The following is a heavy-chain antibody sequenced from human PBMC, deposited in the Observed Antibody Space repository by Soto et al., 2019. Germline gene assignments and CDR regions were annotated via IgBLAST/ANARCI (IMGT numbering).Heavy chain of an antibody. V-gene: IGHV1-18*01. CDR3: ARATDKLITIYYGMDV. CDR1: GYTFTSYG. Sequence: ASVKVSCKASGYTFTSYGISWVRQAPGQGLEWMGWISAYNGNTNYAQKLQGRVTMTTDTSTSTAYMELRSLRSDDTAVYYCARATDKLITIYYGMDVWGQGTTVTVSS. D-gene: IGHD3-10*01. CDR2: ISAYNGNT. J-gene: IGHJ6*02.